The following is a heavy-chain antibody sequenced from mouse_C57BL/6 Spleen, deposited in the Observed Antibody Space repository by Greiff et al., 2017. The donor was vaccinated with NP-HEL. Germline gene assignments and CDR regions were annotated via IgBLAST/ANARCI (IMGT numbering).Heavy chain of an antibody. J-gene: IGHJ4*01. CDR2: IDPETGGT. CDR1: GYTFTDYE. V-gene: IGHV1-15*01. Sequence: VQLQQSGAELVRPGASVTLSCKASGYTFTDYEMHWVKQTPVHGLEWIGAIDPETGGTAYNQKFKGKAILTADKSSSTAYMELRSLTSEDSAVYYCTRSGYYGGSFYYAMDYWGQGTSVTVSS. CDR3: TRSGYYGGSFYYAMDY. D-gene: IGHD1-1*01.